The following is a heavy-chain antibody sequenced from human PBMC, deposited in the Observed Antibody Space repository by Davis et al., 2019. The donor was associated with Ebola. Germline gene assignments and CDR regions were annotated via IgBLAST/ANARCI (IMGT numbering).Heavy chain of an antibody. Sequence: PGGSLRPPSVAPGFTFSGYAMHWVRKAPGKGLEWVAVISYDGSNKYYADSVKGRFTISRDNSQNTLSMQMNSLRAEDTAVYYCAEIYWVRYGMDVWGQGTTVTVSS. V-gene: IGHV3-30*04. J-gene: IGHJ6*02. CDR2: ISYDGSNK. CDR1: GFTFSGYA. D-gene: IGHD2-8*02. CDR3: AEIYWVRYGMDV.